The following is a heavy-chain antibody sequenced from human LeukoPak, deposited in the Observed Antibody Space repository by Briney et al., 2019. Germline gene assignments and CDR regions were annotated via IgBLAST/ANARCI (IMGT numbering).Heavy chain of an antibody. J-gene: IGHJ5*02. CDR1: GFTISGNY. Sequence: PGGPLTLSCVASGFTISGNYMSWVRQAPGKGLEWVSIIHAGGGTYYADSVEGRFAISRDNSKNTLYLQMNSLRVEDTAIYYCARDSYCTGDSCKSGPWGQGTLVTVSS. CDR3: ARDSYCTGDSCKSGP. V-gene: IGHV3-66*01. D-gene: IGHD2-15*01. CDR2: IHAGGGT.